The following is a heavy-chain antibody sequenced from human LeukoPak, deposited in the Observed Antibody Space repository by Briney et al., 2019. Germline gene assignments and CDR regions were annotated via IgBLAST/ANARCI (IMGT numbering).Heavy chain of an antibody. CDR2: INHSGST. CDR3: AREWTFYGGNPRYFDL. D-gene: IGHD4-23*01. CDR1: GGSFSGYY. J-gene: IGHJ2*01. Sequence: SETLSLTCAVYGGSFSGYYWSWIRQPPGKGLEWIGEINHSGSTNYNPSLKSRATISVDTSKNQFSLKLSSVTAADTAVYYCAREWTFYGGNPRYFDLWGRGTLVTVSS. V-gene: IGHV4-34*01.